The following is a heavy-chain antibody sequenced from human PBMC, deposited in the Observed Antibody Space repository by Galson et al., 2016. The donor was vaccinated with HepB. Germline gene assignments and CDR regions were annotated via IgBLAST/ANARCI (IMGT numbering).Heavy chain of an antibody. CDR1: GFSFSSHN. V-gene: IGHV3-48*02. CDR2: IGSRSDNI. J-gene: IGHJ4*02. D-gene: IGHD3-22*01. Sequence: SLRLSCAASGFSFSSHNMNWVRQAPGKGLEWVSYIGSRSDNIKYVDSVKGRFTISRDDDKSSLYLQMNSLRDDDTAMYYCARVYYANTGYKFFDLWGQGALVTVSS. CDR3: ARVYYANTGYKFFDL.